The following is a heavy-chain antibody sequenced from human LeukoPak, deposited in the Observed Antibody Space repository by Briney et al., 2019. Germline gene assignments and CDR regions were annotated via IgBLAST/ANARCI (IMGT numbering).Heavy chain of an antibody. V-gene: IGHV1-2*02. D-gene: IGHD6-13*01. CDR1: GYTFTGYY. CDR3: ARVQSMYSSSRLVIGY. CDR2: INPNSGGT. Sequence: GASVKVSCKASGYTFTGYYMHWVRQAPGQGLEWMGWINPNSGGTNYAQKFQGRVTMTRDTSISTAYMELSRLRSDDTAVYYCARVQSMYSSSRLVIGYWGQGTLVTVSS. J-gene: IGHJ4*02.